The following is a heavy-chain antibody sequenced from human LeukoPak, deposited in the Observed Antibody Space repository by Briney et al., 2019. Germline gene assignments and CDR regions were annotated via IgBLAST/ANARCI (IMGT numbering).Heavy chain of an antibody. J-gene: IGHJ3*02. CDR1: GYTFTSYG. Sequence: ASVKVSCKASGYTFTSYGISWVRQAPGQGLEWMGWINPNSGGTNYAQKFQGRVTMTRDTSISTAYMELSRLRSDDTAVYYCASGYYDSSGLDAFDIWGQGTMVTVSS. CDR3: ASGYYDSSGLDAFDI. V-gene: IGHV1-2*02. D-gene: IGHD3-22*01. CDR2: INPNSGGT.